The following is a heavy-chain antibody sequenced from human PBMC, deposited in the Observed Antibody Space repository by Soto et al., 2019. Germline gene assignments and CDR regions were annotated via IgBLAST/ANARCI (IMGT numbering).Heavy chain of an antibody. J-gene: IGHJ6*02. CDR2: FDPEDGET. V-gene: IGHV1-24*01. Sequence: QVQLVQSGAEVKKPGASVKVSCKVSGYTLTELSMHWVRQAPGKGLEWMGGFDPEDGETIYAQKFQGRVTMTEDTSTDTAYMELSGLRSEDTAVYYCATQWVIAAPSDSVGGMDVWGQGTTVTVSS. D-gene: IGHD6-25*01. CDR1: GYTLTELS. CDR3: ATQWVIAAPSDSVGGMDV.